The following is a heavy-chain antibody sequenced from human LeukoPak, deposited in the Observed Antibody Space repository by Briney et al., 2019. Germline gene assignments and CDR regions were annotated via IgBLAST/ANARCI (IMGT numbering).Heavy chain of an antibody. J-gene: IGHJ4*02. CDR3: GNASWGSSTDAVR. Sequence: GGSLRLSRAASGLSLSSFAMSWVRQGPARGLEWVSSIRGNGETFYADSVKGRFTLSSHSSRHTVSFPLNNQRVEDTSIYYCGNASWGSSTDAVRWGQGTLVTVSS. D-gene: IGHD2-2*01. CDR2: IRGNGET. V-gene: IGHV3-23*01. CDR1: GLSLSSFA.